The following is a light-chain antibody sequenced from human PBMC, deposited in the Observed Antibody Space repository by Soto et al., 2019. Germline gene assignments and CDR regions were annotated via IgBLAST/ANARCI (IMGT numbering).Light chain of an antibody. J-gene: IGLJ2*01. CDR3: ASWDGGLSGGV. CDR2: EDN. V-gene: IGLV1-51*02. CDR1: SSNIGNNI. Sequence: QSVLTQPLSVSAAPGQKVTISCSGSSSNIGNNIVSWYQQLPGTAPKLLIYEDNKRPSGIPDRFSGSKSGTSATLGITGLQTGDEADYYCASWDGGLSGGVFGGGTKLTVL.